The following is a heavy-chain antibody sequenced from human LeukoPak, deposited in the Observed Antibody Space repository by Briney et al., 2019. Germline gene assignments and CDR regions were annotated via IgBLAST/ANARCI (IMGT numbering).Heavy chain of an antibody. Sequence: ASVKVSCKASGYTFTSHGISWVRQAPGQGLEWMGWISAYNGNTNYAQKLQGRVTMTTDTSTSTAYMELRSLRSDDTAVYYCARDSGSPEGGYYYYYYGMDVWGQGTTVTVSS. V-gene: IGHV1-18*01. CDR2: ISAYNGNT. J-gene: IGHJ6*02. D-gene: IGHD6-6*01. CDR3: ARDSGSPEGGYYYYYYGMDV. CDR1: GYTFTSHG.